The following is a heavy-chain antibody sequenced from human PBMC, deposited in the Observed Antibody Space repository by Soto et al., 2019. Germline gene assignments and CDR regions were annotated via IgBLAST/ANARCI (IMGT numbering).Heavy chain of an antibody. V-gene: IGHV1-69*02. J-gene: IGHJ5*02. CDR1: GGTFSSYS. Sequence: QVQLVQSGAEVKKPGSSVKVSCEASGGTFSSYSFSWVRQAPGHGLEWMGRVIPILGMANYAQKFQGRVTITADKSTSTGYMEMSSLRSEDTAVYYCARGGAVVVPGAVDRHNWFDPWGQGTLVTVSS. D-gene: IGHD2-2*01. CDR2: VIPILGMA. CDR3: ARGGAVVVPGAVDRHNWFDP.